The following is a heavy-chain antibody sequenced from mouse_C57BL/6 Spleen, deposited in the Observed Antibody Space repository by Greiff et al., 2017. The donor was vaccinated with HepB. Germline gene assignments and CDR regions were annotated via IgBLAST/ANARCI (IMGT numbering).Heavy chain of an antibody. Sequence: VQLQQSGPELVKPGASVKISCKASGYAFSSSWMNWVKQRPGKGLEWIGRIYPGDGDTNYNGKFKGKATLTADKSSSTAYMQLSSLTSEDSAVYVCARESNYLYWYFDVWGTGTTVTVSS. D-gene: IGHD2-5*01. CDR1: GYAFSSSW. V-gene: IGHV1-82*01. CDR2: IYPGDGDT. CDR3: ARESNYLYWYFDV. J-gene: IGHJ1*03.